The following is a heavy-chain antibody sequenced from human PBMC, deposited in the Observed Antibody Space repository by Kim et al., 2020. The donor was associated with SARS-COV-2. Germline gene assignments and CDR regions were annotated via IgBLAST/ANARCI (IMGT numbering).Heavy chain of an antibody. V-gene: IGHV4-31*03. Sequence: SETLSLTCTVSGGSISSGGYYWSWIRQHPGKGLEWIGYIYYSGSTYYNPSLKSRVTISVDTSKNQFSLKLSSVTAADTAVYYCARENQAGVDFVWGSYRYPRYFDYWGQGTLVTVSS. D-gene: IGHD3-16*02. J-gene: IGHJ4*02. CDR3: ARENQAGVDFVWGSYRYPRYFDY. CDR1: GGSISSGGYY. CDR2: IYYSGST.